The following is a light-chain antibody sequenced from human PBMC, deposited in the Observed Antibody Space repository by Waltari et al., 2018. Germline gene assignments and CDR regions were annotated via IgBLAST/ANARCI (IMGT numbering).Light chain of an antibody. CDR3: QSYDTSLSVV. Sequence: QSVLTQPPSVSGAPGQRVTISCTGSGSNIGAGYAVHWYQQLPRAAPKLLIGGSSRRPLGAPDRFFGSTSGTSASLAITGLQAEDEADYYCQSYDTSLSVVFGGGTKLTGL. V-gene: IGLV1-40*01. CDR1: GSNIGAGYA. J-gene: IGLJ3*02. CDR2: GSS.